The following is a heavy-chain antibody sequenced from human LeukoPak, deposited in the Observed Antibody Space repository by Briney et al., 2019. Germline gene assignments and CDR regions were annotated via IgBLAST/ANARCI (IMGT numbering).Heavy chain of an antibody. CDR2: ISYDGSNK. V-gene: IGHV3-30-3*01. CDR3: ASEKGGSRRFDP. Sequence: GSLRLSCAASGFTFSSYAMHWVRQAPGKGLEWVAVISYDGSNKYYADSVKGRFTISRDNSKNTLYLQMNSLRAEDTAVYYCASEKGGSRRFDPWGQGTLVTVSS. CDR1: GFTFSSYA. J-gene: IGHJ5*02. D-gene: IGHD1-26*01.